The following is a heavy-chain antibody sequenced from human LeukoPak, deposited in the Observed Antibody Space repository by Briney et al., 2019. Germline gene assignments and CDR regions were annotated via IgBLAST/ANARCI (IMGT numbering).Heavy chain of an antibody. V-gene: IGHV3-64*01. Sequence: GGSLRLSCAASGFTFSSYAMHWVRQAPGKGLEYVSAISSNGGSTYYANSVKGRFTISRDNSKNSLSVQMTTLRAEDTVLYYCARLFWNGYYPISFDHYYGMDVWGQGTTVTVSS. CDR3: ARLFWNGYYPISFDHYYGMDV. J-gene: IGHJ6*02. CDR2: ISSNGGST. D-gene: IGHD3-3*01. CDR1: GFTFSSYA.